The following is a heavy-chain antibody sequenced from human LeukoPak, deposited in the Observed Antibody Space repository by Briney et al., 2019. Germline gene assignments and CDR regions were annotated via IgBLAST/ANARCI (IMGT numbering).Heavy chain of an antibody. J-gene: IGHJ3*02. CDR3: AKAMVRGPGDAFDI. CDR2: ISWDGGST. V-gene: IGHV3-43D*03. CDR1: GFTFDDYA. D-gene: IGHD3-10*01. Sequence: RPGGSLRLSCAASGFTFDDYAMHWVRQAPGGGLEWVSLISWDGGSTYYADSVKGRFTISRDNSKNSLYLQMNSLRAEDTALYYCAKAMVRGPGDAFDIWGQGTMVTVSS.